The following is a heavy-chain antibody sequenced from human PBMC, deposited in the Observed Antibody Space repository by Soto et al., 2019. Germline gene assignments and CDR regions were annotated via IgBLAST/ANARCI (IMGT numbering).Heavy chain of an antibody. J-gene: IGHJ4*02. Sequence: QVQLVQSGAEVKKPGSSVKVSCKASGGTFSSYSINWVRQAPGQRLEWMGEIIPIFGTANYAQKFQGRVTITADESTSTAYMELSSLRSEYTAVYYCARDGGRNSGGIDYWGQGTLVTVSS. CDR1: GGTFSSYS. V-gene: IGHV1-69*01. CDR3: ARDGGRNSGGIDY. D-gene: IGHD1-26*01. CDR2: IIPIFGTA.